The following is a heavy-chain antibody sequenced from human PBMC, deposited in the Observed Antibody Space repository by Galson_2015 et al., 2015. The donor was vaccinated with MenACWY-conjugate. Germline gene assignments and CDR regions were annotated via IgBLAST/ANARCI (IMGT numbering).Heavy chain of an antibody. CDR1: GSSFTQYW. Sequence: QSGAEVKKPGESLPMSCKGSGSSFTQYWVAWVRQMPGKGLEWVGIIDPVNSNIRYSPPFQGQVTISADESISTAYLQWSSLKASDTAMYYCARHPPGGRGMDVWGRGTTVTVSS. V-gene: IGHV5-51*01. J-gene: IGHJ6*02. D-gene: IGHD1-26*01. CDR2: IDPVNSNI. CDR3: ARHPPGGRGMDV.